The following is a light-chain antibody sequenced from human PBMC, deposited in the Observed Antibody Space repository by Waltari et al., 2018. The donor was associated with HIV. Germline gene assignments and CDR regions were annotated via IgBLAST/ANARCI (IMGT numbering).Light chain of an antibody. J-gene: IGKJ1*01. Sequence: DIQLTQSPSTLSTSVGDRVIITCRASQTVNKWFAWYQQKLGRAPRVIIYQSSTLENGVPSRFSGSASGVDFTLTISSLQPEDLGTYYCQQYNSLPWTFGQGTRVEV. CDR1: QTVNKW. CDR2: QSS. V-gene: IGKV1-5*03. CDR3: QQYNSLPWT.